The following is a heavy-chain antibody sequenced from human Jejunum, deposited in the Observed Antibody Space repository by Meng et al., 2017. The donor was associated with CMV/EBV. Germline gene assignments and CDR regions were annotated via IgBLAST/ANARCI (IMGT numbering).Heavy chain of an antibody. CDR1: GISFSSSG. V-gene: IGHV3-30*02. J-gene: IGHJ4*02. Sequence: QVQCVGSGGCGVQPGESLRLSCAASGISFSSSGMHWVRQAPGKGLEWVAFIRHDGSNEYYVESVRGRFTISRDNSKNTVYLEMNSLRSEDTAVYYCAKDKGVRTFDYWGQGTLVTVSS. CDR2: IRHDGSNE. D-gene: IGHD1-1*01. CDR3: AKDKGVRTFDY.